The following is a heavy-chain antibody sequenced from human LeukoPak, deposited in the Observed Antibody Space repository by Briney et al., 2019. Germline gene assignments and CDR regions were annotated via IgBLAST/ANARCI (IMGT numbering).Heavy chain of an antibody. CDR3: ATSRGFCSSASCRYYHYGLDV. CDR2: ISSSTSYI. V-gene: IGHV3-21*01. CDR1: GFTFSSFS. D-gene: IGHD2-2*01. Sequence: GGSLRLSCAASGFTFSSFSMNWVRQAPGKGLEWVSSISSSTSYIYYADTVKGRFTISRDNANNSLYLQMSSLRAEDTAVYYCATSRGFCSSASCRYYHYGLDVWGQGTTVTVSS. J-gene: IGHJ6*02.